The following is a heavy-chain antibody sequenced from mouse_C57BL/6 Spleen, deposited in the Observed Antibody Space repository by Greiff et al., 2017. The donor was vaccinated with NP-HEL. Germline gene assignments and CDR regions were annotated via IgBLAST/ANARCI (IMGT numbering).Heavy chain of an antibody. V-gene: IGHV1-82*01. Sequence: VQLQQSGPELVKPGASVKISCKASGYAFSSSWMNWVKQRPGKGLEWIGRIYPGDGDTNYNGKFKGKATLTADKSSSTAYMQLSSLTSEDSAVYFCARWDYGSKWYFDVWGTGTTVTVSS. CDR2: IYPGDGDT. CDR3: ARWDYGSKWYFDV. D-gene: IGHD1-1*01. CDR1: GYAFSSSW. J-gene: IGHJ1*03.